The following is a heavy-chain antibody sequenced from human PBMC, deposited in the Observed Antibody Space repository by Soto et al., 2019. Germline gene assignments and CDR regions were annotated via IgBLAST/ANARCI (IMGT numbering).Heavy chain of an antibody. D-gene: IGHD2-2*01. Sequence: EVQLVESGGGLVQPGGSLRLSCAASGFTFSSYWMSWVRQAPGKGLEWVANIKQDGSEKYYVDSVKGRFTISRDNAKNSLDLKMNGLRAEDTAVYYCARRIVVVPAALYYMDVWGKGTTVTVSS. V-gene: IGHV3-7*01. J-gene: IGHJ6*03. CDR1: GFTFSSYW. CDR3: ARRIVVVPAALYYMDV. CDR2: IKQDGSEK.